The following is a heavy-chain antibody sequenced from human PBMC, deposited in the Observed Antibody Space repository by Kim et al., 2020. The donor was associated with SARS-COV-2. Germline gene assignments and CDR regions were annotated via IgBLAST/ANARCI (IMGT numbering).Heavy chain of an antibody. CDR2: ISSSSSTI. V-gene: IGHV3-48*02. Sequence: GGSLRLSCAASGFTFSSYSMNWVRQAPGKGLEWGSYISSSSSTIYYADSVKGRFTISRDNAKNSLYLQMNSLRDEDTAVYYCARELQWLGIFVGMDVWGQGTTHTVS. CDR3: ARELQWLGIFVGMDV. CDR1: GFTFSSYS. J-gene: IGHJ6*02. D-gene: IGHD6-19*01.